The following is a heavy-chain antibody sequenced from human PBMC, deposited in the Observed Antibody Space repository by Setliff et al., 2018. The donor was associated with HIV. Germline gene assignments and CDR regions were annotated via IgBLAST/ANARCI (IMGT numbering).Heavy chain of an antibody. Sequence: TLSLTCAVSGGSISSNWWSWVRQSPGKGLEWIGEIYHSGSTHYNPSLQSRVTISVDKSKSQFSLKLNSVTAADTAVYYCNIYYYYYMDVWGKGTTVTVSS. CDR1: GGSISSNW. CDR3: NIYYYYYMDV. J-gene: IGHJ6*03. V-gene: IGHV4-4*02. CDR2: IYHSGST.